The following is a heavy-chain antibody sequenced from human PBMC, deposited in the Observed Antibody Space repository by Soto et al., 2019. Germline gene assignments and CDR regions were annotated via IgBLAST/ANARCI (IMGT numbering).Heavy chain of an antibody. V-gene: IGHV1-18*01. CDR2: ISAYNGNT. D-gene: IGHD3-10*01. CDR1: GYTFTSYG. J-gene: IGHJ4*02. Sequence: QVQLVQSGAEVKKPGASVKVSCKASGYTFTSYGISWVRQAPGQGLEWMGWISAYNGNTNYAQKLQGRVTMTTDTSTSTAYMELRSLRSDYTAVYYCARDQDQTYYYGSGSHWGQGTLVTVSS. CDR3: ARDQDQTYYYGSGSH.